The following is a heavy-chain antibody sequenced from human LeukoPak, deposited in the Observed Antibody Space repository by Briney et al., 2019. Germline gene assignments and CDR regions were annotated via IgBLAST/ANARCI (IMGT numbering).Heavy chain of an antibody. J-gene: IGHJ4*02. D-gene: IGHD3-22*01. Sequence: GGSLRLSCAASGFTFSSYSMNWVRQAPGKRLEWVSYISSGSITIYYADSVKGRFTISRDNAKNSLYLQMNSLRDEDTAVYYCARDSHFQTSSGYSFDYWGQGTLVTVSS. CDR2: ISSGSITI. CDR3: ARDSHFQTSSGYSFDY. CDR1: GFTFSSYS. V-gene: IGHV3-48*02.